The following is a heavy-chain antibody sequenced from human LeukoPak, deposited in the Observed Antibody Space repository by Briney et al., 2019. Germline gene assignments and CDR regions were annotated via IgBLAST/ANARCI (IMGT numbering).Heavy chain of an antibody. CDR1: GGSISSSSHH. CDR2: IYYTGTS. CDR3: SREHESASDY. Sequence: SETLSLTCTVSGGSISSSSHHWAWIRQPPGKGLEWIASIYYTGTSYYNPSLKSRLTISVDSSRDQFSLRLSSVTAADTGVYYCSREHESASDYWGQGVLVTVSS. V-gene: IGHV4-39*02. J-gene: IGHJ4*02.